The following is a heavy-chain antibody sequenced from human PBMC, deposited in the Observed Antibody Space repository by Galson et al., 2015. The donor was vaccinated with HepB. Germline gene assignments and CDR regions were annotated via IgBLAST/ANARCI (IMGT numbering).Heavy chain of an antibody. Sequence: ETLSLTCTVSGGSISSSVYYWGWIRLPPGKGLEWIGSIFYSGDTYFNPSLKSRVSISVDTSKNQFSLDLSSVTAADTAVYYCGRDRTPDYYMDVWGKGTTVTVSS. CDR1: GGSISSSVYY. J-gene: IGHJ6*03. V-gene: IGHV4-39*07. CDR3: GRDRTPDYYMDV. CDR2: IFYSGDT.